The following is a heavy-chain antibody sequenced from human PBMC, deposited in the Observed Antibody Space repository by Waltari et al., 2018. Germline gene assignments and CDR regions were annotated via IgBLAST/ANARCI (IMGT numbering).Heavy chain of an antibody. CDR1: GGTFSSYA. Sequence: QVQLVQSGAEVKKPGSSVKVSCKASGGTFSSYAISWVRQAPGQGLEWMGRISPVFGTANYARKFQGRVTITADKSTSTAYMELSSLRSEDTAVYYCITGYDSDAFDIWGQGTMVTVSS. J-gene: IGHJ3*02. V-gene: IGHV1-69*08. D-gene: IGHD5-12*01. CDR2: ISPVFGTA. CDR3: ITGYDSDAFDI.